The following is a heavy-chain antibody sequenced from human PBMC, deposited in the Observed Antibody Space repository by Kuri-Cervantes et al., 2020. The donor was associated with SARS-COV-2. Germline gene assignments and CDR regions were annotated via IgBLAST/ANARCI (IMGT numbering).Heavy chain of an antibody. CDR2: IYSGGST. Sequence: GGSPRLSCAASGFTVSSNYMSWVRQAPGKGLEWVSVIYSGGSTYYADSVKGRFTISRHNSKNTLYLQMNSLRAEDTAVYYCAREEGSSWSRYYYGMDVWGQGTTVTVSS. J-gene: IGHJ6*02. V-gene: IGHV3-53*04. D-gene: IGHD6-13*01. CDR3: AREEGSSWSRYYYGMDV. CDR1: GFTVSSNY.